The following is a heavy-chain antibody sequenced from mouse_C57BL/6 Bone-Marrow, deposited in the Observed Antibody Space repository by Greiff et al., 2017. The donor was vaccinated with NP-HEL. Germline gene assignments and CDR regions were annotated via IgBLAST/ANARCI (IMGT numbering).Heavy chain of an antibody. D-gene: IGHD2-4*01. J-gene: IGHJ3*01. CDR2: IYPRSGNT. Sequence: VQLQESGAELARPGASVKLSCKASGYTFTSYGISWVKQRTGQGLEWIGEIYPRSGNTYYNEKFKGKATLTADKSSSTAYMKLRSLTSEDSAVYFCAREAYDYAAGFAYWGQGTLVTVSA. CDR3: AREAYDYAAGFAY. CDR1: GYTFTSYG. V-gene: IGHV1-81*01.